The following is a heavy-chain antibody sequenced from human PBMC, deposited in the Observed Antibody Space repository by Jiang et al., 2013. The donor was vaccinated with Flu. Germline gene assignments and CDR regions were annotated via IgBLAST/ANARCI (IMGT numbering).Heavy chain of an antibody. D-gene: IGHD3-22*01. CDR3: ARSNYYDSSGEYYYYGMDV. Sequence: GRSLRLSCAASGFTFSSYAMHWVRQAPGKGLEWVAVISYDGSNKYYADSVKGRFTISRDNSKNTLYLQMNSLRAEDTAVYYCARSNYYDSSGEYYYYGMDVWGQGTTVTVSS. CDR1: GFTFSSYA. J-gene: IGHJ6*02. V-gene: IGHV3-30*04. CDR2: ISYDGSNK.